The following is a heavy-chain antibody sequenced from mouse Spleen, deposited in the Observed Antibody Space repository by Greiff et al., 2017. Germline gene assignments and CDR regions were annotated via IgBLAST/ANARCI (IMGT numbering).Heavy chain of an antibody. CDR3: AKAPDYYGSSYLFDV. CDR2: IYPGSGNT. D-gene: IGHD1-1*01. CDR1: GYTFTDYY. Sequence: QVQLKESGAELVRPGASVKLSCKASGYTFTDYYINWVKQRPGQGLEWIARIYPGSGNTYYNEKFKGKATLTAEKSSSTAYMQLSSLTSEDSAVYFCAKAPDYYGSSYLFDVWGAGTTVTVSS. J-gene: IGHJ1*01. V-gene: IGHV1-76*01.